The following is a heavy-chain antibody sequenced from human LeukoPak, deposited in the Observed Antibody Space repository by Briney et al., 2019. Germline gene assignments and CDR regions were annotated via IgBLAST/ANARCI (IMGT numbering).Heavy chain of an antibody. CDR1: GFTFSSYS. CDR2: ISSSSSYI. CDR3: AKDDSSGYYFVY. J-gene: IGHJ4*02. Sequence: PGGSLRLSCAASGFTFSSYSMNWVRQAPGKGLEWVSSISSSSSYIYYADSVKGRFTISRDNAKNSLYLQMNSLRAEDTAVYYCAKDDSSGYYFVYWGQGTLVTVSS. D-gene: IGHD3-22*01. V-gene: IGHV3-21*04.